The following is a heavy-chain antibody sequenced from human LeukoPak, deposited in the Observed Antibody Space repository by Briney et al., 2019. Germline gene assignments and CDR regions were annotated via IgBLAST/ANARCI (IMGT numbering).Heavy chain of an antibody. Sequence: SETLSLTCTVSGGSISGYYWSWIRQPPGKGLEWIGYMYYSGSTNYNPSLRSRITISVDTSKNQFSLKLSSVTAADTAVYYCARRGGHGGSFDYWGQGTLVTVSS. D-gene: IGHD4-23*01. V-gene: IGHV4-59*08. CDR3: ARRGGHGGSFDY. CDR2: MYYSGST. J-gene: IGHJ4*02. CDR1: GGSISGYY.